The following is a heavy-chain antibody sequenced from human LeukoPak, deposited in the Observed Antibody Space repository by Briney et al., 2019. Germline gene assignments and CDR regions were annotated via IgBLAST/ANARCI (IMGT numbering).Heavy chain of an antibody. Sequence: SVKVSCKASGYTFTSYGISWVRQAPGQGLEWMGGIIPIFGTANYAQKFQGRVTITADESTSTAYMELSSLRSEDTAVYYCARVNDILTGYRFWGQGTLVTVSS. D-gene: IGHD3-9*01. J-gene: IGHJ4*02. CDR1: GYTFTSYG. CDR3: ARVNDILTGYRF. CDR2: IIPIFGTA. V-gene: IGHV1-69*13.